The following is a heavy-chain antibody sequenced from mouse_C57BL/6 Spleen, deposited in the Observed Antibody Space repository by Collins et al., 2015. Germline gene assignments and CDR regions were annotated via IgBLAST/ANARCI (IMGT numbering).Heavy chain of an antibody. CDR3: AREYFDV. CDR1: GYPITSGYY. J-gene: IGHJ1*03. Sequence: DVQLQESGPGLVKPSQSLSLTCSVTGYPITSGYYWNWIRQFPGNKLEWMGYISYDGSNNYNPSLKNRFSITRDTSKNQFFLKLNSVTTEDTATYYCAREYFDVWGTGTTVTVSS. CDR2: ISYDGSN. V-gene: IGHV3-6*01.